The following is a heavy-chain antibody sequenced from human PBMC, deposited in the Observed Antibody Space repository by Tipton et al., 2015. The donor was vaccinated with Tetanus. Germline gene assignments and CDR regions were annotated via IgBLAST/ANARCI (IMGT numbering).Heavy chain of an antibody. V-gene: IGHV4-31*03. CDR2: VYYSGDT. J-gene: IGHJ5*02. CDR3: ARDQGGGRVVRLNWFDP. D-gene: IGHD6-6*01. Sequence: GLVKPSQTLSLTCTVSGGSISSGGFFWNWLRQSPGKGLEWIGYVYYSGDTYYYPSFKSRVTISVDTSKNQFSLDLYSVTAADTAVYYCARDQGGGRVVRLNWFDPWGQGTLVTVSS. CDR1: GGSISSGGFF.